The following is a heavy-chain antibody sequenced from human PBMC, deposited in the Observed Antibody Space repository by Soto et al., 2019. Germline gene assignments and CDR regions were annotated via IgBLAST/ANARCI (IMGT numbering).Heavy chain of an antibody. CDR1: GFTFSNYA. CDR3: ARVFYYDILTGKSYNMDV. Sequence: VQLLESGGDLVQPGGSLRLSCEASGFTFSNYAMSWVRQAPGKGLEWVSVISGSGGSTNYADSAKGRFTISRDNSMDTLYLQMNSLRAEDTVVYYCARVFYYDILTGKSYNMDVWGQGTTVIVSS. V-gene: IGHV3-23*01. J-gene: IGHJ6*02. CDR2: ISGSGGST. D-gene: IGHD3-9*01.